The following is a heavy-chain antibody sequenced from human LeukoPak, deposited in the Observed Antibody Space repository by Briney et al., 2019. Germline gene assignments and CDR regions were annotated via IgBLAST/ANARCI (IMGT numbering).Heavy chain of an antibody. V-gene: IGHV1-69*04. CDR1: VGTFSRYA. CDR2: IIPILGIA. D-gene: IGHD3-22*01. CDR3: ARGEVITPTFDY. Sequence: SVKVSCMASVGTFSRYAISWVRQTPGQGLEWMGRIIPILGIANYAQRFQGRVTITADKATSTAYMQLSSLRSEDTAAYYCARGEVITPTFDYWGQGTLVTVSS. J-gene: IGHJ4*02.